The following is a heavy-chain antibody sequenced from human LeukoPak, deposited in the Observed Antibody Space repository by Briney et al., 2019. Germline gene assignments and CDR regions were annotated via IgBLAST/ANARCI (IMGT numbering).Heavy chain of an antibody. Sequence: PSETLSLTCTVSGGSISSYYWSWIRQPPGKGLEWIGYIYYSGSTNYNPSLKSRVTISVDTSKNQFSLKLSSVTAADTAVYYCARLLPGDYYYMDVWGKGTTVPVPS. D-gene: IGHD3-22*01. CDR2: IYYSGST. V-gene: IGHV4-59*01. CDR1: GGSISSYY. CDR3: ARLLPGDYYYMDV. J-gene: IGHJ6*03.